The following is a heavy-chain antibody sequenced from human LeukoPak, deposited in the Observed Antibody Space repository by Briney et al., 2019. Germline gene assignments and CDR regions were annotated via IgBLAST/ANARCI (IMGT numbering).Heavy chain of an antibody. CDR2: INPNSGGT. CDR3: ASRGYGDYANDY. D-gene: IGHD4-17*01. V-gene: IGHV1-2*02. J-gene: IGHJ4*02. CDR1: GYTFTGYY. Sequence: ASVKVCCKASGYTFTGYYMHWVRQAPGQGLEWMGWINPNSGGTNYAQKFQGRVTMTRDTSISAAYMELSRLRSDDTAVYCCASRGYGDYANDYWGQGTLVTVSS.